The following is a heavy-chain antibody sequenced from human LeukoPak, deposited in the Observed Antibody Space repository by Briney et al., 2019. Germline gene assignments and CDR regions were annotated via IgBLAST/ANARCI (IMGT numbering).Heavy chain of an antibody. D-gene: IGHD3-10*01. J-gene: IGHJ4*02. CDR3: TGDYGSGSYRFDY. V-gene: IGHV4-59*12. CDR2: IYYSGRT. CDR1: GYSISSYP. Sequence: SETLSLTCTVSGYSISSYPWSWVRQPPGRGLEWIGYIYYSGRTTYNPSLKSRLTISLDTSKNQFSLNLRSVTAADTAVYYCTGDYGSGSYRFDYWGQGTLVTVSS.